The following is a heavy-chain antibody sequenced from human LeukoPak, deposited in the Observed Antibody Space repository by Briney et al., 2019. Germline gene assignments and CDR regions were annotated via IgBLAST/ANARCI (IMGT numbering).Heavy chain of an antibody. V-gene: IGHV3-23*01. CDR3: ARLSIKAHYYGSGGPGDY. CDR1: GFTFSSYA. D-gene: IGHD3-10*01. CDR2: ISGSGGST. Sequence: GGSLRLSCAASGFTFSSYAMSWVRQAPGKGLEWVSAISGSGGSTYYADSVKGRFTISRDNSKNTLYLQMNSLRAKDTAVYYCARLSIKAHYYGSGGPGDYWGQGTLVTVSS. J-gene: IGHJ4*02.